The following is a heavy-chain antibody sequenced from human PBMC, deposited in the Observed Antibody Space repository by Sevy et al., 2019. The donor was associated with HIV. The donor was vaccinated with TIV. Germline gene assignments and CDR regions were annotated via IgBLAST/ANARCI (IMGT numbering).Heavy chain of an antibody. CDR2: ISTSTTYI. D-gene: IGHD2-2*01. CDR3: VRDGGCSTTKCLLYFDY. V-gene: IGHV3-21*01. J-gene: IGHJ4*02. Sequence: GGSLRLSCAASGFTLNKYAMNWVRQAPGKGLEWVSSISTSTTYIYYADSVKGRFTISRDNAKNSRYLQMNRLRAEDTAVYYCVRDGGCSTTKCLLYFDYWGQGTLVTVSS. CDR1: GFTLNKYA.